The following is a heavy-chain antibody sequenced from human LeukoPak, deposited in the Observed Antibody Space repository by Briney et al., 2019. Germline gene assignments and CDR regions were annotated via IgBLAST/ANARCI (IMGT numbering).Heavy chain of an antibody. CDR3: AREPPGY. J-gene: IGHJ4*02. CDR1: GGSVTSGNYY. Sequence: SQTLSLTCTVSGGSVTSGNYYWHWIRQPAGKGLEWIGRIYTNGGASYNPSLKSRVTISIDASKNQFSLKLSSVTAADTAVYYCAREPPGYWGQGILVTVSS. V-gene: IGHV4-61*02. CDR2: IYTNGGA.